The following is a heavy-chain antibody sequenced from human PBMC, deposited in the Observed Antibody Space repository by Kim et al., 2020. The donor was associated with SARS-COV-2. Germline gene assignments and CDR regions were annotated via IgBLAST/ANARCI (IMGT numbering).Heavy chain of an antibody. V-gene: IGHV3-30*04. CDR3: ARGTGRIVVAAAADFDY. CDR2: ISYDGSNK. J-gene: IGHJ4*01. D-gene: IGHD6-13*01. CDR1: GFTFSSYA. Sequence: GGSLRLSCAASGFTFSSYAMHWVRQAPGKGLEWVAVISYDGSNKYYADSVKGRFTISRDNSKNTLYLQMNSLRAEDTAVYYCARGTGRIVVAAAADFDY.